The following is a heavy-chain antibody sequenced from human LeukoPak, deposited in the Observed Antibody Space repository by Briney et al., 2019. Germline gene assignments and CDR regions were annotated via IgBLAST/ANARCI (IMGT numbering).Heavy chain of an antibody. D-gene: IGHD6-6*01. J-gene: IGHJ6*02. CDR2: INPSGGST. CDR3: ARGRAAPNYYYGMDV. CDR1: GYTFTSYY. V-gene: IGHV1-46*01. Sequence: ASVKVSCKASGYTFTSYYMHWVRQAPGQGLEWMGIINPSGGSTNYAQKFQGRVTITADKSTSTAYMELSSLRSEDTAVYYCARGRAAPNYYYGMDVWGQGTTVTVSS.